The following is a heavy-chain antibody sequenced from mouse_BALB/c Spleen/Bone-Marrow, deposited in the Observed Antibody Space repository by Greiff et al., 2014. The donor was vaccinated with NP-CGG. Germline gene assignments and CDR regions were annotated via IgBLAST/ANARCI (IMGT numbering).Heavy chain of an antibody. CDR2: IDPENGDT. Sequence: EVQLQQSGAELVRSGASVKLSCTASGFNIKDYYMHWVKQRPEQGLEWIGWIDPENGDTEYAPKFQGKPTMTADTSSNTAYLQLSSLTSEDTAVYYCNGNYYAMDYWGQGTSVTVSS. J-gene: IGHJ4*01. D-gene: IGHD2-1*01. CDR3: NGNYYAMDY. CDR1: GFNIKDYY. V-gene: IGHV14-4*02.